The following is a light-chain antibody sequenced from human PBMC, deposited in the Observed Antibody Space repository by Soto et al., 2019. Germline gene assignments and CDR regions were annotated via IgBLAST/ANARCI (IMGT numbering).Light chain of an antibody. CDR2: GAS. J-gene: IGKJ1*01. CDR1: QNVDSNY. V-gene: IGKV3-20*01. Sequence: EIVLTQSPGTLSLSPGERATLSCRASQNVDSNYLAWYQQKPGQAPRIIIFGASGRATGIPDRVSGSGSGTDFTLTISRLEPEDFAVYYCQQYGSLSWTFGQGTKV. CDR3: QQYGSLSWT.